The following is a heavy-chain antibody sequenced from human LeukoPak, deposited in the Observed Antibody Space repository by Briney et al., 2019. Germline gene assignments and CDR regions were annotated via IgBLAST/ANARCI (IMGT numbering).Heavy chain of an antibody. D-gene: IGHD1-26*01. CDR3: ARDIMVRRGSYSVGFDY. CDR2: IYSGGST. Sequence: PGGSLRLTRAASGFTVSRNCMSWGRPAPGKGPAWGSSIYSGGSTCYADSVKGRFTISRDNSKNTLYLQMNSLRAEDTAVYYCARDIMVRRGSYSVGFDYWGQGTVVTVAS. CDR1: GFTVSRNC. V-gene: IGHV3-53*01. J-gene: IGHJ4*02.